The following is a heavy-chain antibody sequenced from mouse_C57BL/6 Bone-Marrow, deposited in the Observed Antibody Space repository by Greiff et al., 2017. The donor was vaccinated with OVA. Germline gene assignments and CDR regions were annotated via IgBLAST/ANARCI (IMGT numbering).Heavy chain of an antibody. V-gene: IGHV1-55*01. CDR3: ARVDTTVVVSDY. Sequence: QVQLKQPGAELVKPGASVKMSCKASGYTFTSYWITWVKQRPGQGLEWIGDIYPGSGSTNYNEKFKSKATLTVDTSSSTAYMQLSSLTSEDSAVYYCARVDTTVVVSDYWGQGTTLTVSS. J-gene: IGHJ2*01. CDR1: GYTFTSYW. D-gene: IGHD1-1*01. CDR2: IYPGSGST.